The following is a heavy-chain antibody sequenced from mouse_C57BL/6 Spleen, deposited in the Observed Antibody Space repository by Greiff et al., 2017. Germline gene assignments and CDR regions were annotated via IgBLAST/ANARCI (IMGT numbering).Heavy chain of an antibody. CDR2: IYPSDSDT. J-gene: IGHJ3*01. Sequence: QVQLQQPGAELVRPGSSVKLSCKASGYTFTSYWMDWVKQRPGQGLEWIGNIYPSDSDTPYNQKFKDKATLTVDKSSSTAYMQLSSLTTEDSAIYYCARDSNYPYWGQGTLVTVSA. D-gene: IGHD2-5*01. CDR3: ARDSNYPY. V-gene: IGHV1-61*01. CDR1: GYTFTSYW.